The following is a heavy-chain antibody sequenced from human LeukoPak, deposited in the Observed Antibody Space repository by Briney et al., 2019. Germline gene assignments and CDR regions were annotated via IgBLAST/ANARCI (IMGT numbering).Heavy chain of an antibody. CDR1: GFTVSNNF. CDR2: IHSDGNT. CDR3: AREDNRGVYDDGFDI. Sequence: GGSLRLSCAASGFTVSNNFMYWVRQAPGKGLEWVSVIHSDGNTLYADSVEGRFTISRDNFKNTVYLQMSSPRAEDTAVYYCAREDNRGVYDDGFDIWGRGTMVTVSS. V-gene: IGHV3-53*01. J-gene: IGHJ3*02. D-gene: IGHD5/OR15-5a*01.